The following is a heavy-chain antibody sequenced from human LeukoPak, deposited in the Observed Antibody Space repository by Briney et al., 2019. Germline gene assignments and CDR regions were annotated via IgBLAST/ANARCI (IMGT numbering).Heavy chain of an antibody. CDR1: GFTFSSYG. J-gene: IGHJ6*04. V-gene: IGHV3-23*01. CDR2: ISGNGGDT. CDR3: AELGITMIGGV. D-gene: IGHD3-10*02. Sequence: PGGSLRLSCAASGFTFSSYGMSWVRQAPGKGLEWVSAISGNGGDTFYADSVKGRFTNSRDNSKNTLYLQMSSLRAEDTAVYYCAELGITMIGGVWGKGTTVTISS.